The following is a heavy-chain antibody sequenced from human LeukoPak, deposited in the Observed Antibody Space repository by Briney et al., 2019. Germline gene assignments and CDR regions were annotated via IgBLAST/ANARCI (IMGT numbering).Heavy chain of an antibody. Sequence: PGGSLRLSCAASGFTFSSYAMSWVRQAPGKGLEWVSAISGSGGSTYYADSVKGRFTTSRDNSNNTLYLQMNSLRAEDTAVYYYAKGRYGSGSYYAGGFDYWGQGTLVTVAS. CDR3: AKGRYGSGSYYAGGFDY. CDR1: GFTFSSYA. J-gene: IGHJ4*02. CDR2: ISGSGGST. D-gene: IGHD3-10*01. V-gene: IGHV3-23*01.